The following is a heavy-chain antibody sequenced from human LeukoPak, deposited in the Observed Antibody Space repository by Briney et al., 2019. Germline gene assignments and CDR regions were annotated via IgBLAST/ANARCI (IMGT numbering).Heavy chain of an antibody. Sequence: SETPSLTCTVSGGSISSYYWSWIRQPPGKGLEWIGYIYYSGSTNYNPSLKSRVTISVDTSKNQFSLKLSSVTAADTAVYYCARGLTAGYYDSSGDYWGQGTLVTVSS. D-gene: IGHD3-22*01. V-gene: IGHV4-59*01. CDR1: GGSISSYY. CDR2: IYYSGST. CDR3: ARGLTAGYYDSSGDY. J-gene: IGHJ4*02.